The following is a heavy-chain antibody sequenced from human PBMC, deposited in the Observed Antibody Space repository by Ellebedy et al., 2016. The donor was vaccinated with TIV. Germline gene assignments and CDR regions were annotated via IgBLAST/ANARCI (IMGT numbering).Heavy chain of an antibody. CDR1: GFIFSNYA. CDR3: ARGGYDSAVS. CDR2: VSSNGVST. V-gene: IGHV3-64*02. J-gene: IGHJ5*02. D-gene: IGHD5-12*01. Sequence: PGGSLRLSCAASGFIFSNYAMHWVRQAPGKGLEYVSTVSSNGVSTSYADSVKGRFTISRDNSKNMLYLQMGSLRAEDMAVYYCARGGYDSAVSWGQGTLVTVSS.